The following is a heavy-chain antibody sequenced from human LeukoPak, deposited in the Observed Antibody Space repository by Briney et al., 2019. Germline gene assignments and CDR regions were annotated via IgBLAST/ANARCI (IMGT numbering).Heavy chain of an antibody. CDR2: IKQDGSKK. Sequence: GGSLRLSCAASGFTFNIYPMSWVRQAPGKGLEWVANIKQDGSKKSYVDSVKGRFTISRDNAKNSLYLQMNSLRAEDTAIYYCTRVGYIDEGIDYWGQGTLVTVSS. J-gene: IGHJ4*02. V-gene: IGHV3-7*04. D-gene: IGHD5-24*01. CDR3: TRVGYIDEGIDY. CDR1: GFTFNIYP.